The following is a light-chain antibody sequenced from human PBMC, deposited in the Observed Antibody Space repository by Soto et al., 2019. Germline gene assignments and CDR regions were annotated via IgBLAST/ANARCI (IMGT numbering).Light chain of an antibody. V-gene: IGKV3-15*01. Sequence: EIVMTQSLPTLSVSPGERAILSCRASQSVNSNLAWYQQKPGHSPRLLIYGASTRVTGIPARFSGSGSGTEITLTISSLQSEDFAIYYCQQHNSWPPVFGQGTKLEIK. CDR2: GAS. J-gene: IGKJ2*01. CDR1: QSVNSN. CDR3: QQHNSWPPV.